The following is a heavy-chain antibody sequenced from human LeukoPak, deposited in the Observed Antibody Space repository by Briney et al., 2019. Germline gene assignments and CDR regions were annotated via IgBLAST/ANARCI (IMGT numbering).Heavy chain of an antibody. CDR2: ISYDGSNK. CDR3: AKDGGYKAFDI. D-gene: IGHD5-24*01. Sequence: PGGSLRLSCAASGFTFSSYGMHWVRQAPGKGLEWVAVISYDGSNKYYADSVKGRFTISRDNAKNSLYLQMNSLRAEDTALYYCAKDGGYKAFDIWGQGTMVTVSS. V-gene: IGHV3-30*18. J-gene: IGHJ3*02. CDR1: GFTFSSYG.